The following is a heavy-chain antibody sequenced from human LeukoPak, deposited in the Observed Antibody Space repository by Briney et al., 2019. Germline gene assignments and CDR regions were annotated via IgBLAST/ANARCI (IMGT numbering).Heavy chain of an antibody. CDR2: IWYDGSNK. D-gene: IGHD2-2*01. J-gene: IGHJ6*02. Sequence: PGGSLRLSCAASGFTFSSYGMHWVRQAPGKGLEWVAVIWYDGSNKYYADSVKGRFTISRDNSKNTLYLQMNSLRAEGTAVYYCARVGETYCSSTSCIYYYGMDVWGQGTTVTVSS. V-gene: IGHV3-33*01. CDR3: ARVGETYCSSTSCIYYYGMDV. CDR1: GFTFSSYG.